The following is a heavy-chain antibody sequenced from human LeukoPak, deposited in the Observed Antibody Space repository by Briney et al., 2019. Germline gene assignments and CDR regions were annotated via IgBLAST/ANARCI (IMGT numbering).Heavy chain of an antibody. Sequence: PGRALRLSCTASGCTFDDYAMHWVRQAPGKGGEGVPTPHLTCTPICYAASVQGPFTLSRDNAKNSLYIQLTSLRPEATALYYCVTANRCGGFDYWGQGTLVTVSS. D-gene: IGHD3-10*01. CDR3: VTANRCGGFDY. CDR1: GCTFDDYA. V-gene: IGHV3-9*01. CDR2: PHLTCTPI. J-gene: IGHJ4*02.